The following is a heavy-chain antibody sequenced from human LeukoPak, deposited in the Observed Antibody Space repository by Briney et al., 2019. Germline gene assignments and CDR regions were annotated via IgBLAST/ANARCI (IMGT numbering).Heavy chain of an antibody. D-gene: IGHD2-21*01. CDR2: MSSSDDGR. Sequence: GGSLRLSCATSGFSFSSYAMSWVRQAPGKGLEWVSAMSSSDDGRYYAASVRGRFTISRDTSRSTLYLQMNSLRAEDTALYYCARAWPPINDAFDIWGQGTMVTVSS. J-gene: IGHJ3*02. CDR3: ARAWPPINDAFDI. V-gene: IGHV3-23*01. CDR1: GFSFSSYA.